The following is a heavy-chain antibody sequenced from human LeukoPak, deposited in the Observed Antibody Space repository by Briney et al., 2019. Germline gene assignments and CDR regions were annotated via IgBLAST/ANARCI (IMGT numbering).Heavy chain of an antibody. CDR1: GFTFSGFG. J-gene: IGHJ4*02. CDR2: ISYDGSNK. CDR3: AKDKSIAVAGTNDYFDY. Sequence: GGSLRLSCEASGFTFSGFGMHWVRQAPGKGLEWVAVISYDGSNKYYGDSVKGRFTISRDNSKNTLFMQMSSLRAEDTAVYYCAKDKSIAVAGTNDYFDYWGQGTLVTVSS. V-gene: IGHV3-30*18. D-gene: IGHD6-19*01.